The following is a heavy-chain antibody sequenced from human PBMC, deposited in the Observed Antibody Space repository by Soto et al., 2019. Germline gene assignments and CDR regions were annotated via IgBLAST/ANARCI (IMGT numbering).Heavy chain of an antibody. CDR1: GGSFSGYY. J-gene: IGHJ6*02. V-gene: IGHV4-34*01. Sequence: SETLSLTCAVYGGSFSGYYWSWIRQPPGKGLERIGEINHSGSTNYNPSLKSRVTISVDTSKNQFSLKLSSVTAADTAVYYCARGRGGITGTLYSYSGMDGWGEGTTVTV. CDR2: INHSGST. CDR3: ARGRGGITGTLYSYSGMDG. D-gene: IGHD1-7*01.